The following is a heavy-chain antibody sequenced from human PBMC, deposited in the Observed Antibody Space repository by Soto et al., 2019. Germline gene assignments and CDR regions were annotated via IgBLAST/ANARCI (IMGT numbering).Heavy chain of an antibody. CDR2: IYYSGST. V-gene: IGHV4-39*01. CDR3: ANSYGDYVSY. CDR1: GASVSSGGYF. Sequence: PSETLSLTCSVSGASVSSGGYFWTWIRQPPGKGLEWIGSIYYSGSTYYNPSLKSRVTISVDTSKNQFSLKLSSVTAADTAVYYCANSYGDYVSYWGQGTLVTVSS. D-gene: IGHD4-17*01. J-gene: IGHJ4*02.